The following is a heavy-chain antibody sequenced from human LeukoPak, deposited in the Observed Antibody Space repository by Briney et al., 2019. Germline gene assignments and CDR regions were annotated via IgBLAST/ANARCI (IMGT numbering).Heavy chain of an antibody. CDR3: VYDSSGYYCGYFDY. J-gene: IGHJ4*02. D-gene: IGHD3-22*01. V-gene: IGHV4-39*07. CDR1: GGSISSSSYY. Sequence: SETLSLTCTVSGGSISSSSYYWGWIRQPPGKGLEWIGGFYCSGSTYYNPSLKSRVTISVDTSKNQFSLKLSSVTAADTAVYYCVYDSSGYYCGYFDYWGQGTLVTVSS. CDR2: FYCSGST.